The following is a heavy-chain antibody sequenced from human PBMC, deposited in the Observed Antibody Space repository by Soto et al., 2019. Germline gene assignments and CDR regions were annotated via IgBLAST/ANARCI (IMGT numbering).Heavy chain of an antibody. D-gene: IGHD1-26*01. CDR1: GYTFTSYA. CDR2: INAGNGNT. CDR3: ARGPQYSGRDGDY. J-gene: IGHJ4*02. V-gene: IGHV1-3*01. Sequence: ASVKVSCKASGYTFTSYAMHWVRQAPGQRLEWMGWINAGNGNTKYSQKFQGRVTITRDTSASTAYMELSSLRSEDTAVYYCARGPQYSGRDGDYWGQGTLVNVS.